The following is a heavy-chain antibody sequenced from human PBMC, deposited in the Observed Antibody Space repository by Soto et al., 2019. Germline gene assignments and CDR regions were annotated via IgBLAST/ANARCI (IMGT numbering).Heavy chain of an antibody. CDR2: ISAYNGNT. Sequence: ASVKVSCKASGYTFTSYGISWVRQAPGQGLEWMGWISAYNGNTNYAQKLQGRVTMTTDTSTSTAYMELRSLRSDDTAVYYCAVEYCSGGSCYSGYFQHWGQGTLVTVSS. D-gene: IGHD2-15*01. V-gene: IGHV1-18*04. CDR3: AVEYCSGGSCYSGYFQH. CDR1: GYTFTSYG. J-gene: IGHJ1*01.